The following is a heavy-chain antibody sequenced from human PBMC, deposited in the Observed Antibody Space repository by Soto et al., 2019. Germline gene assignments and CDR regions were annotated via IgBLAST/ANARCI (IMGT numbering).Heavy chain of an antibody. V-gene: IGHV1-69*01. J-gene: IGHJ4*02. CDR3: ARINDDYGDYVLHYYFDY. CDR2: IIPIFGTA. D-gene: IGHD4-17*01. Sequence: QVQLVQSGAEVKKPGSSVKVSCTASGGTFSSYAISWVRQAPGQGLEWMGGIIPIFGTANYAQKFQGRVTITADESTSTAYMELSSLRSEDTAVYYCARINDDYGDYVLHYYFDYWGQGTLVTVSS. CDR1: GGTFSSYA.